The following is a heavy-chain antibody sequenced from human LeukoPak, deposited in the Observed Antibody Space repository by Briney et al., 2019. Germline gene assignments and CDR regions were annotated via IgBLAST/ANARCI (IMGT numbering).Heavy chain of an antibody. Sequence: GGSLRLSCAASGFTFSAYSMNWVRQAPGKGLEWVSYITSGTSNMYYADSVKGRFTISGDNAKNSLYLQMNSLRAEDTGVYYCARVRGSYYMDVWGKGTTVTVSS. CDR3: ARVRGSYYMDV. J-gene: IGHJ6*03. CDR2: ITSGTSNM. CDR1: GFTFSAYS. V-gene: IGHV3-48*01.